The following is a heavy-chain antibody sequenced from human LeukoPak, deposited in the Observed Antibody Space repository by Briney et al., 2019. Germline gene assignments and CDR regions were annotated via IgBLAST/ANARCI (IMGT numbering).Heavy chain of an antibody. Sequence: ASVKVSCKASGYTFTSYPMNWVRQAPGQGLEWMGWINTNTGNPTYAQGFTGRFVFSLDTSVSTAYLQISSLKAEDTAVYYCAKRYYSGYDLGPRWFDPWGQGTLVTASS. CDR2: INTNTGNP. CDR1: GYTFTSYP. CDR3: AKRYYSGYDLGPRWFDP. V-gene: IGHV7-4-1*02. J-gene: IGHJ5*02. D-gene: IGHD5-12*01.